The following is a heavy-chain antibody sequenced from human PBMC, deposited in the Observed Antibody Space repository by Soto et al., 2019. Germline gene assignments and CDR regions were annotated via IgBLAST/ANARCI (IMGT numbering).Heavy chain of an antibody. CDR2: ISGGGDGT. Sequence: EVQLLESGGGLVQPGGSLRLSCAASGFSFINYAMIWVRQAPGKGLEWVSTISGGGDGTYYADSVKGHFTISRDNSKNTLYLQMNSLRAEDTAIYYCAKKGLGSFKTFCSNSDCHYAFDLWGQGTVVTVSS. D-gene: IGHD2-8*01. J-gene: IGHJ3*01. V-gene: IGHV3-23*01. CDR3: AKKGLGSFKTFCSNSDCHYAFDL. CDR1: GFSFINYA.